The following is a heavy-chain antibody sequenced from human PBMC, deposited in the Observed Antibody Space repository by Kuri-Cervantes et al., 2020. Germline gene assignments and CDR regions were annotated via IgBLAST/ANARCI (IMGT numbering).Heavy chain of an antibody. CDR1: GGSFSGYY. Sequence: ESLKISCAVYGGSFSGYYWSWIRQPPGKGLEWIGEINHSGSTNYNPSLKSRVTISVDTSKNQFSLKLSSVTAADTAVYYCARRLSVAGLFDYWGQGTLVTVSS. CDR3: ARRLSVAGLFDY. D-gene: IGHD6-19*01. V-gene: IGHV4-34*01. J-gene: IGHJ4*02. CDR2: INHSGST.